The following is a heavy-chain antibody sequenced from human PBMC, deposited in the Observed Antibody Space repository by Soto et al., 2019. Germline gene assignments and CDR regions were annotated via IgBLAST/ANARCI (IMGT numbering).Heavy chain of an antibody. J-gene: IGHJ6*02. CDR3: AKEVAVVGAFLYYYYAMEV. CDR1: GFTFSSYG. Sequence: GSLRLSCAASGFTFSSYGMHWVRQGPGKWLEWVAFISYDGSSRDYEESVQGRFTISRDNSKRTLFMQMNNLRTEDTAGYYCAKEVAVVGAFLYYYYAMEVWGQGTTVTVSS. V-gene: IGHV3-30*18. CDR2: ISYDGSSR. D-gene: IGHD6-19*01.